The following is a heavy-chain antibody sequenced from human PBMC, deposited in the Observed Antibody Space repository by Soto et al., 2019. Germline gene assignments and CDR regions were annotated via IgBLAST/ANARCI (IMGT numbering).Heavy chain of an antibody. J-gene: IGHJ4*02. CDR2: INSDGSST. CDR1: GFTFSSYW. D-gene: IGHD2-2*01. CDR3: ARAGTTRGIDY. V-gene: IGHV3-74*01. Sequence: GGSLRLSCAASGFTFSSYWMHWVRQAPGKGLVWVSRINSDGSSTSYADSVKGRFTISRDNAKNTLYLQMNSLRAEDTAVYYCARAGTTRGIDYWGQGTLVTVSS.